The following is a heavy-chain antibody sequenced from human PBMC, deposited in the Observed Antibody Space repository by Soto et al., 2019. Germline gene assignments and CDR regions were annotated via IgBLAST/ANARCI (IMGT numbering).Heavy chain of an antibody. Sequence: PWDTLILTFTVSGGSFSSGSYHWSWIRQHPGKGLEWIGNIYYSGSSYYNPSLKSRATISIDTSKDQFSLRLGSVTAADTAVYYCARVEGRSYYVRYDCWGLGTLVTGSS. D-gene: IGHD1-26*01. V-gene: IGHV4-31*03. CDR1: GGSFSSGSYH. CDR2: IYYSGSS. CDR3: ARVEGRSYYVRYDC. J-gene: IGHJ4*02.